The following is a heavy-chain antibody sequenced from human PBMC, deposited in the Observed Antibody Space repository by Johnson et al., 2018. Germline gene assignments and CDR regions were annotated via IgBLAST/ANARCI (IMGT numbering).Heavy chain of an antibody. J-gene: IGHJ6*03. CDR1: GYTFTTFD. Sequence: QVQLVESGSEVKKPGASVKVSCKASGYTFTTFDINWVRQASGQGLEWMGWMNPTSGNTGYARNFRGRLTMTRNTSISPAYMELSSLPSDDTAVYYWARGLDYYVYMDVWGKGTTVTVSS. CDR3: ARGLDYYVYMDV. CDR2: MNPTSGNT. V-gene: IGHV1-8*01.